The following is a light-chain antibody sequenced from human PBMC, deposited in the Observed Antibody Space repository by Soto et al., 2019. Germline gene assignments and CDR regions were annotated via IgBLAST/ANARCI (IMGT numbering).Light chain of an antibody. CDR2: EAS. CDR1: QSISRW. V-gene: IGKV1-5*03. Sequence: DIQMTQSPSTLSASVGDRVTITCRASQSISRWLAWYQQKPGKAPKLLIHEASSSEIGVPPRFSRSGFGTEFTLTISSLQPDDFATYYCQYYKESSTFGQGTRLEIK. J-gene: IGKJ1*01. CDR3: QYYKESST.